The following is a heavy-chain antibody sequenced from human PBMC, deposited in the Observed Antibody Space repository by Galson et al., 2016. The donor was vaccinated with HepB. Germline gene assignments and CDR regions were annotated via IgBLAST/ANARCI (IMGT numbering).Heavy chain of an antibody. V-gene: IGHV1-24*01. J-gene: IGHJ4*02. CDR3: ATVGDSSGDYYVGDY. CDR1: GYRITELS. Sequence: SVKVSCKVSGYRITELSMYWVRQAPGKGLEWMGGFDLGDGETIYAQKFQGRVTMTEETSTDTAYMELSSLRSEDTAVYYCATVGDSSGDYYVGDYWGQGTLVTVSS. D-gene: IGHD3-22*01. CDR2: FDLGDGET.